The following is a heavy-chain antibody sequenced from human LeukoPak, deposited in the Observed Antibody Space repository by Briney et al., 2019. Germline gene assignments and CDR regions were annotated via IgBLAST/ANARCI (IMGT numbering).Heavy chain of an antibody. Sequence: SETLSLTCTVSGDSINSLDLWSWVRQPPGKGLEWIGEMYLSGTTHSNPSVKSRVTISIDKSKNQFFLNLSSVTAADTAVYYCAGRDANVDIVPTLFPFDYWGQGTLVTVSS. D-gene: IGHD5-12*01. J-gene: IGHJ4*02. V-gene: IGHV4-4*02. CDR3: AGRDANVDIVPTLFPFDY. CDR1: GDSINSLDL. CDR2: MYLSGTT.